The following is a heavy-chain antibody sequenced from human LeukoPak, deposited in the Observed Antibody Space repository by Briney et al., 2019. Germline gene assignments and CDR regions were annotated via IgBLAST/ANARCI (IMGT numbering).Heavy chain of an antibody. D-gene: IGHD3-3*01. J-gene: IGHJ6*02. CDR2: IYYSGST. Sequence: SETLSLTCTVSGGSISSYYWSWIRQPPGKGLEWIGYIYYSGSTNYNPSLKSRVTISVDTSKNQFSLKLSSVTAADTAVYYCARSYYDFWSGYHNYYYGMDVWGQGTTVTVSS. V-gene: IGHV4-59*08. CDR1: GGSISSYY. CDR3: ARSYYDFWSGYHNYYYGMDV.